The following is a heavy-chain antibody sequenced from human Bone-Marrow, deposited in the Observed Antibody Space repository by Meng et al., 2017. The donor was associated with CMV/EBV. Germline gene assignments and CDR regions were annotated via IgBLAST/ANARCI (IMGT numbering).Heavy chain of an antibody. J-gene: IGHJ6*02. D-gene: IGHD5-18*01. CDR3: ARDLRHSVDTAMVTTAADYYYGMDV. CDR2: ISSSSSYI. CDR1: GFTFSSYW. V-gene: IGHV3-21*01. Sequence: GESLKISCAASGFTFSSYWMHWVRQAPGKGLAWVSSISSSSSYIYYADSVKGRFTISRDNAKNSLYLQMNSLRAEDTAVYYCARDLRHSVDTAMVTTAADYYYGMDVWGQGTTVTVSS.